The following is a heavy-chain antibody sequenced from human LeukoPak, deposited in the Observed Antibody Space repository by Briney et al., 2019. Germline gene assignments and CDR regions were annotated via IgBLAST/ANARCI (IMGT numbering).Heavy chain of an antibody. V-gene: IGHV4-34*01. CDR3: AGYYYDSSGSITSYFDY. CDR1: GGSFSGYY. D-gene: IGHD3-22*01. CDR2: INHSGST. J-gene: IGHJ4*02. Sequence: SETLSLTCAAYGGSFSGYYWSWIRQPPGKGLEWIGEINHSGSTNYNPSLKSRVTISVDTSKNQFSLKLSSVTAAYTAVYYCAGYYYDSSGSITSYFDYWGQGTLVTVSS.